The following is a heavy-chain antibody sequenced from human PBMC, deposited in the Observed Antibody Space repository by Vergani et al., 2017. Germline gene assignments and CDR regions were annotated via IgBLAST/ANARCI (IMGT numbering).Heavy chain of an antibody. CDR2: ISSSGSTI. CDR1: GFTFSDYY. Sequence: QVQLVESEGGLVKPGGSLRLSCAASGFTFSDYYMSWIRQAPGKGLEWVSYISSSGSTIYYADSVKGRFTISRDNAKNSLYLQMNSLRAEDTAVYYCARSLRFSTRKYSSPDRYYYYYMDVWGKGTTVTVSS. CDR3: ARSLRFSTRKYSSPDRYYYYYMDV. J-gene: IGHJ6*03. D-gene: IGHD6-6*01. V-gene: IGHV3-11*01.